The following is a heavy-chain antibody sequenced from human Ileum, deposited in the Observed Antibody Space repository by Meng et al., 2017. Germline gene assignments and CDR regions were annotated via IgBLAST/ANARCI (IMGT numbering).Heavy chain of an antibody. J-gene: IGHJ4*02. CDR1: GGSFSGYY. CDR2: INHSGST. Sequence: VQLQQLGAGLLKPSETLSLTCAVYGGSFSGYYWSWIRQPPGKGLEWIGEINHSGSTNYNPSLKSRVTISVDTSKNQFSLKLSSVTAADTAVYYCARTRRGSSGWYMGYWGQGTLVTVSS. CDR3: ARTRRGSSGWYMGY. V-gene: IGHV4-34*01. D-gene: IGHD6-19*01.